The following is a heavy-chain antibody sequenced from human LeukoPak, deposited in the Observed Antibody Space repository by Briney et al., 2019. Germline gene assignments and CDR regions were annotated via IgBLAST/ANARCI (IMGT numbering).Heavy chain of an antibody. V-gene: IGHV5-51*01. D-gene: IGHD6-13*01. Sequence: GESLKISRKGFGYRLTSYWIGWVSQKPREGMEWMVIIYLGDSDTRYSPSFQGHVTISADKSISTAYLQWSSLKASDTAMYYCARLGAAAGIDYWGQGTLVTVSS. CDR2: IYLGDSDT. CDR3: ARLGAAAGIDY. CDR1: GYRLTSYW. J-gene: IGHJ4*02.